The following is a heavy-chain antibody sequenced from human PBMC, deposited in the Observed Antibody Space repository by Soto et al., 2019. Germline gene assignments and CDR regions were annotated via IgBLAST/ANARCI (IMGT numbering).Heavy chain of an antibody. D-gene: IGHD3-10*02. V-gene: IGHV1-3*01. CDR2: FNAANGDT. J-gene: IGHJ6*02. Sequence: QVVLVQSGAEVKKPGASVKVSCTASGFSISTYTIHWVRQAPGQRPEWLGWFNAANGDTKYSPICQDRVTITGDTSAHTASMEMSSLRSEDTAVYYCATVQFYGVDVWGPGTTVTASS. CDR1: GFSISTYT. CDR3: ATVQFYGVDV.